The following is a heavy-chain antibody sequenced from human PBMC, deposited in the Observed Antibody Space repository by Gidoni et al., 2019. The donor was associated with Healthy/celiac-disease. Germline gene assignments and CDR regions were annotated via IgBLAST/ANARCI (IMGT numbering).Heavy chain of an antibody. Sequence: QVQLVESGGGLVKPGGSLRLSCAASGFPFRDYYMSWIRQAPGKGLGWVSYISSSSSYTNNADSVKGRFTISRDNAKNSLYLQMNSLRAEDTAVYYCARQVAVNGRLLWFRELSGEVFDPWGQGTLVTVSS. CDR2: ISSSSSYT. D-gene: IGHD3-10*01. CDR3: ARQVAVNGRLLWFRELSGEVFDP. J-gene: IGHJ5*02. V-gene: IGHV3-11*05. CDR1: GFPFRDYY.